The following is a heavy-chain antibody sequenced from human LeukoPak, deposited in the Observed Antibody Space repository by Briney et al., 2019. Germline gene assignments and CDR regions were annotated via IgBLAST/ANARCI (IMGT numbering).Heavy chain of an antibody. D-gene: IGHD3-22*01. CDR2: INSDGSST. Sequence: GGSLRLSCAASGFTFSSYWMHWVRQAPGKGLVWVSRINSDGSSTSYADSVKGRFTISRDNAKNSLYLQMNSLRAEDTAVYYCARLLNYYDSSGYYYYYYYYYMDVWGKGTTVTVSS. J-gene: IGHJ6*03. CDR3: ARLLNYYDSSGYYYYYYYYYMDV. CDR1: GFTFSSYW. V-gene: IGHV3-74*01.